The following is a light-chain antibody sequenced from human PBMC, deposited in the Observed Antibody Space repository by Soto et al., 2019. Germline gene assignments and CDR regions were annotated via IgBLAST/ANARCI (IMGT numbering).Light chain of an antibody. V-gene: IGLV2-23*02. CDR1: SSDVGTCNL. Sequence: QSALTQPASVSGSPGQSITISCTGSSSDVGTCNLVSWYQHHPGKAPKLMISEVIKRPSGVSNRFSGSKSGNTASLTISGLQAEDEADYYCCSYAGSSIFVFGGGTKLTVL. CDR2: EVI. CDR3: CSYAGSSIFV. J-gene: IGLJ2*01.